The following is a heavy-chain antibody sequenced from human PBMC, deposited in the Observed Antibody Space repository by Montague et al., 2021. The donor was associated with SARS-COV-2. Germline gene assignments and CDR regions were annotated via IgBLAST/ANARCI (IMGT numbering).Heavy chain of an antibody. CDR1: GGSISSYY. CDR3: ARGIPIAAALINWFDP. J-gene: IGHJ5*02. D-gene: IGHD6-13*01. CDR2: IYYSGST. V-gene: IGHV4-59*01. Sequence: SETLSLTCTVSGGSISSYYWSWIRHPPAKGLEWIGYIYYSGSTNYNPSLKSRVTISVDTSKNQFSLKLSSVTAADTAVYYCARGIPIAAALINWFDPWGQGTLVTVSS.